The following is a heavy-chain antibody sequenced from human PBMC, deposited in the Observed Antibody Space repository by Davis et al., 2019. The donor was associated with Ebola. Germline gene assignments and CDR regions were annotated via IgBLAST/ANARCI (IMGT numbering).Heavy chain of an antibody. D-gene: IGHD1-26*01. Sequence: KVSCKGSGYSFTSYWIGWVRQLPGKGLEWLGIIYPGDSDTRYSPSFQGQVTISADKSISTAYLQWSSLKASDTAMYYCARHRWELHYYYSGMDVWCQGTTVTVSS. CDR3: ARHRWELHYYYSGMDV. CDR2: IYPGDSDT. CDR1: GYSFTSYW. V-gene: IGHV5-51*01. J-gene: IGHJ6*02.